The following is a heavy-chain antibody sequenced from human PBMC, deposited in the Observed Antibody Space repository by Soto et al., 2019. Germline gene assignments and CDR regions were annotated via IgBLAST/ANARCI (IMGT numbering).Heavy chain of an antibody. Sequence: QVQLQESGPGLVKPSETLSLTCSVSGGSVSNYYWSWFRQPAGKGLEWIGRIYTGGSTNYNPSLKSRVTLSVDTSKNQFSLRLTSVNAAETAVYYCARANVGPPGGGSWTMPFDFGGQGNLGTVSS. J-gene: IGHJ4*02. V-gene: IGHV4-4*07. D-gene: IGHD2-15*01. CDR3: ARANVGPPGGGSWTMPFDF. CDR1: GGSVSNYY. CDR2: IYTGGST.